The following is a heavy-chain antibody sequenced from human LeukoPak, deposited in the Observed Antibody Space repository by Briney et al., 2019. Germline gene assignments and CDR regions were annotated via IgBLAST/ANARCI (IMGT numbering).Heavy chain of an antibody. J-gene: IGHJ3*01. CDR1: GYNFISYD. V-gene: IGHV1-8*01. D-gene: IGHD3-9*01. CDR3: ARGLRDGLTGNDVLDV. CDR2: MNPHGDYT. Sequence: ASVKVSCKASGYNFISYDISWVRQASGQGLEWMGWMNPHGDYTGYAQKFQDRVTMTSDSSTTTAYMELRSLTSEDTALYYCARGLRDGLTGNDVLDVWGLGTMVIVTS.